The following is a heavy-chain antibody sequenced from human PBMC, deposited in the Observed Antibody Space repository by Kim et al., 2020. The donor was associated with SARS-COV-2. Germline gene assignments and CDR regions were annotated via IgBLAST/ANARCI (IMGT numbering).Heavy chain of an antibody. J-gene: IGHJ4*02. D-gene: IGHD6-19*01. CDR1: GYTFTGYY. Sequence: ASVKVSCKASGYTFTGYYMHWVRQAPGQGLEWMGWINPNSGGTNYAQKFQGWVTMTRDTSISTAYMELSRLRSDDTAVYYCAREPGWYSSGWYSFDYWGQGTLVTVSS. V-gene: IGHV1-2*04. CDR3: AREPGWYSSGWYSFDY. CDR2: INPNSGGT.